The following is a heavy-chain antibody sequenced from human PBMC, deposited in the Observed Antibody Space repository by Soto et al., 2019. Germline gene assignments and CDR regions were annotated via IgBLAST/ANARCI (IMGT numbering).Heavy chain of an antibody. CDR1: GGSISNYY. J-gene: IGHJ5*02. CDR3: ARGDRYSGSFSDYFDP. CDR2: IYESGRT. V-gene: IGHV4-59*12. Sequence: SETLSLTCTVSGGSISNYYWSWIRQPPGKGLEWIGYIYESGRTYYKPSLKSRASISMDKSRNQFSVRLTSVTAADTAVYFCARGDRYSGSFSDYFDPWGQGTLVTVSS. D-gene: IGHD1-26*01.